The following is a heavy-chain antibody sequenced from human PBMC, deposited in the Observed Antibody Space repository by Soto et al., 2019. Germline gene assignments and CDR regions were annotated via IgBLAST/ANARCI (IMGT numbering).Heavy chain of an antibody. Sequence: QVRLVESGGGVVQPGRSLRLSCAASGFIFSSYGMHWVRQARGKGLEWVAVISYEGSHTYYADSVKGRFTITRDNSKNTLYLQMNSLRPEDTAVYYCAKEVHCGGGSCSWSEGFDYWGQGTLLTVSS. CDR2: ISYEGSHT. J-gene: IGHJ4*02. V-gene: IGHV3-30*18. CDR1: GFIFSSYG. D-gene: IGHD2-15*01. CDR3: AKEVHCGGGSCSWSEGFDY.